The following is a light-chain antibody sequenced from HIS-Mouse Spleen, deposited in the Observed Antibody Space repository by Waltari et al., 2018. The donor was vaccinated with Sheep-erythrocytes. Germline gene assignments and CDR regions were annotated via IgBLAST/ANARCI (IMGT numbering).Light chain of an antibody. Sequence: EIVLTQSPGTLSLSPGERATLSCRASQSVSSSYLAWYQQKPGQAPRLLIYGASSRATGIPDRFNGSGSGTDFTLTISRLEPEDFAVYYCQQYGSSPFTFGPWTKVDIK. CDR2: GAS. CDR3: QQYGSSPFT. J-gene: IGKJ3*01. V-gene: IGKV3-20*01. CDR1: QSVSSSY.